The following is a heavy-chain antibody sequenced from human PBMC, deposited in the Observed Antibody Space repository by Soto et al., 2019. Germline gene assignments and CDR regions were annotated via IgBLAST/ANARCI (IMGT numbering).Heavy chain of an antibody. CDR3: ARRGYGTRWPNVYMDV. J-gene: IGHJ6*03. D-gene: IGHD2-15*01. V-gene: IGHV3-64*01. CDR1: GFTFSNYE. CDR2: ISNNGAHT. Sequence: EAQLVESGGGLVPPGGSLRLSCAASGFTFSNYEMHWVRQAPGKGLEYVSGISNNGAHTDYAKSVKGRFTISRDNSENTQYVQTGSQRAENMARYYCARRGYGTRWPNVYMDVWGKGTTVTVSS.